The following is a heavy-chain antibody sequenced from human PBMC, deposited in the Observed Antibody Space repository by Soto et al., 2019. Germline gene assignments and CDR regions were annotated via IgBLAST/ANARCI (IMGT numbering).Heavy chain of an antibody. CDR1: GYTFTSYG. CDR2: ISAYNGNT. J-gene: IGHJ6*02. V-gene: IGHV1-18*04. Sequence: ASVKVSCKASGYTFTSYGISWVRQAPGQGLEWMGWISAYNGNTNYAQKLQGRVTMTTDTSTSTAYMELRSLRSDDTAVYYCARDPSSSSSYYYGMDVWGQGTTVTVSS. CDR3: ARDPSSSSSYYYGMDV. D-gene: IGHD6-6*01.